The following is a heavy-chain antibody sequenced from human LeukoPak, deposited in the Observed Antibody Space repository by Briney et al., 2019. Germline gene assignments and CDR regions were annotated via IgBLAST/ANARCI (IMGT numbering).Heavy chain of an antibody. V-gene: IGHV4-39*07. CDR1: GGSISSSSYY. CDR2: MYYSRST. J-gene: IGHJ2*01. Sequence: PSETLSLTCSVSGGSISSSSYYWGWIRQPPGKGLEWIGSMYYSRSTYYNPSLKSRVTISVDTSKKQFSLKLSSVTAADTAVYYCARGLRYYYDSSGNPTGFFDLWGRGTLVTVSS. CDR3: ARGLRYYYDSSGNPTGFFDL. D-gene: IGHD3-22*01.